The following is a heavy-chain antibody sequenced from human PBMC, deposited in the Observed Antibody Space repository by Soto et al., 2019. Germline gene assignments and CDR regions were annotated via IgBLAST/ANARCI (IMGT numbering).Heavy chain of an antibody. CDR3: ARDQDGDYHFDY. D-gene: IGHD4-17*01. CDR1: GFTFSSYS. J-gene: IGHJ4*02. Sequence: EVQLVESGGGLVKPGGSPRLSCAASGFTFSSYSMNWVRQAPGKGLEWVSSISSSSSYIYYADSVKGRFTISRDNAKNSLDLQMNSLRAEDTAVYYCARDQDGDYHFDYWGQGTLVTVSS. CDR2: ISSSSSYI. V-gene: IGHV3-21*01.